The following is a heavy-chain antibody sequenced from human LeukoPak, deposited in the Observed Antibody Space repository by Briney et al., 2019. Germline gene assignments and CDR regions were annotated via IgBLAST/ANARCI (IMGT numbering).Heavy chain of an antibody. CDR2: ISGYNGNT. D-gene: IGHD3-10*01. CDR1: GYTFITYG. CDR3: ARDSYYYGSRNGLDV. Sequence: ASLTVSCKASGYTFITYGISWVRQAPGQGVEWMGWISGYNGNTNYSQMLQGRVTMTTDTSTSTAYMDLRSLRSDDTAVYYCARDSYYYGSRNGLDVWGQGTTVTVSS. V-gene: IGHV1-18*01. J-gene: IGHJ6*02.